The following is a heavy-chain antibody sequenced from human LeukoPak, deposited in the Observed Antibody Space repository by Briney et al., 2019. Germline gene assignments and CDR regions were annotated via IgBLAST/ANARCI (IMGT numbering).Heavy chain of an antibody. CDR1: GFSLGTRGVG. V-gene: IGHV2-5*01. CDR2: SYWNDDK. Sequence: SGPTLLNPTQTLTLTCTFSGFSLGTRGVGVGWIRQPPGKALEWLALSYWNDDKRYSPSLKSRLTITKDTSKNQVVLTMTNMDPVDTATYYCAHLDYYDSSGYYSNLHNWFDPWGQGTLVTVSS. D-gene: IGHD3-22*01. J-gene: IGHJ5*02. CDR3: AHLDYYDSSGYYSNLHNWFDP.